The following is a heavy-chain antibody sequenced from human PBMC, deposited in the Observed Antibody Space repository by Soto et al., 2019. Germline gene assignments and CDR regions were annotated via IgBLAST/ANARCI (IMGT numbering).Heavy chain of an antibody. D-gene: IGHD6-19*01. CDR3: ARRLVQYYAYGMDV. CDR1: GFTFIDYY. CDR2: ISSSSSYT. J-gene: IGHJ6*02. Sequence: QVQLVESGGGLVKPGGSLRLSCAASGFTFIDYYMSWIRQAPGKGLEWVSYISSSSSYTNYADSVKGRFTISRDNAKNSRYLKMNRLRAEDPAVYYCARRLVQYYAYGMDVWGQGTTVTVS. V-gene: IGHV3-11*05.